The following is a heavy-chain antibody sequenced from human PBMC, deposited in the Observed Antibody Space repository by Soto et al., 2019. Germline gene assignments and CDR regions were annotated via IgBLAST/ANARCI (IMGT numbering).Heavy chain of an antibody. CDR2: ISHDGSNT. Sequence: SGGSLRLSCAASGFTFSAYGIHWVRQAPGKGLEWVAVISHDGSNTNYADSVKGRFTFSRDNSKDTVYLQMNSLRAEDTAVYYCASHYYDSSGYYLGPWGQGTLVTVSS. CDR1: GFTFSAYG. J-gene: IGHJ5*02. CDR3: ASHYYDSSGYYLGP. V-gene: IGHV3-30*03. D-gene: IGHD3-22*01.